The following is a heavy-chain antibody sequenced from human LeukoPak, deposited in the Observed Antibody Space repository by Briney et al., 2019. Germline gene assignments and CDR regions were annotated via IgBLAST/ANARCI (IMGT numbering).Heavy chain of an antibody. J-gene: IGHJ4*02. CDR3: ARDPDTAMVSGYFDY. CDR1: GYTFTSYG. D-gene: IGHD5-18*01. Sequence: GASVKVSCKASGYTFTSYGISWVRQAPGQGLEWMGWISAYNGNTNYAQKLQGRVTMTTDTSTSTAYMELRSLRSDDTAVYYCARDPDTAMVSGYFDYWGQGTLVTVSS. V-gene: IGHV1-18*01. CDR2: ISAYNGNT.